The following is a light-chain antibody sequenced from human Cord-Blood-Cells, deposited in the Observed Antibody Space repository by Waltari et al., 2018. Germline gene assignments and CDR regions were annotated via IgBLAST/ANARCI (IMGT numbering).Light chain of an antibody. J-gene: IGKJ2*02. Sequence: IPMTQSPSSLSASVGHSVTITCRASQSISSYVNWYQQKPGKAPKLLIYAASSLQSGVPSRFSGIGSGTDFTLTISSLQPEDFATYYCQQSYSTPCTFGQGTKLEIK. CDR2: AAS. CDR1: QSISSY. CDR3: QQSYSTPCT. V-gene: IGKV1-39*01.